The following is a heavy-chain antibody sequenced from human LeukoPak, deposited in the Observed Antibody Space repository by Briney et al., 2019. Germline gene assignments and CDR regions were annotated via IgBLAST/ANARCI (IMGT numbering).Heavy chain of an antibody. Sequence: KAPETLSFTCTVSGGSISSSSYYWGWIRQPPGKGLEWIGSIYYSGSTYYNPSLKSRVTISVDTSKNQFSLKLSSVTAADTAMYYCGSGYCSGGSCYWGREYFQHWGQGTLVTVSS. J-gene: IGHJ1*01. CDR3: GSGYCSGGSCYWGREYFQH. D-gene: IGHD2-15*01. CDR2: IYYSGST. CDR1: GGSISSSSYY. V-gene: IGHV4-39*07.